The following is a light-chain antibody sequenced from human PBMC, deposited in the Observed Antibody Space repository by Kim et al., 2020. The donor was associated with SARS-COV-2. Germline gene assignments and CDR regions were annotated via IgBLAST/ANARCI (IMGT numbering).Light chain of an antibody. CDR3: KSRDSSGNHFG. Sequence: SSELTQDPAVSVALGQTVRITCQGDSLRSYYASWYQQKPGQAPVLVIYGKNNRPSGIPDRFSGSSSGNTASLTITGAQAEDEADYYCKSRDSSGNHFGFG. CDR2: GKN. CDR1: SLRSYY. J-gene: IGLJ1*01. V-gene: IGLV3-19*01.